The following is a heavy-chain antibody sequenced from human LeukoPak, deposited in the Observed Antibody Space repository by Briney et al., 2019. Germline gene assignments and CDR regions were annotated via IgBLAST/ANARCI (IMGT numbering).Heavy chain of an antibody. V-gene: IGHV3-20*04. D-gene: IGHD1-26*01. CDR1: GFTFDDYG. Sequence: GGSLRLXCASSGFTFDDYGMSWVRQAPGKGLEWVSGINWNGGSTGYADSVKGRFTISRDNAKNSLYLQMNSLRVEDTALYYCARGLFSGSPGFSYYFDYWGQGTLVTVSS. CDR2: INWNGGST. J-gene: IGHJ4*02. CDR3: ARGLFSGSPGFSYYFDY.